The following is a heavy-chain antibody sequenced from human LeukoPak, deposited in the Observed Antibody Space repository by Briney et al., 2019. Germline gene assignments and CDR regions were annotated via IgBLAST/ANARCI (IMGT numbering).Heavy chain of an antibody. CDR2: INHSGST. D-gene: IGHD3-3*01. CDR1: GGSFRGYY. J-gene: IGHJ3*02. V-gene: IGHV4-34*01. CDR3: ARGRYYDFWSGYGGHAFDI. Sequence: SETLSLTCAVYGGSFRGYYWSWIRQPPGKGLEWIGEINHSGSTNYNPSLKSRVTISVDTSKNQSSLKLSSVTAADTAVYYCARGRYYDFWSGYGGHAFDIWGQGTMVTVSS.